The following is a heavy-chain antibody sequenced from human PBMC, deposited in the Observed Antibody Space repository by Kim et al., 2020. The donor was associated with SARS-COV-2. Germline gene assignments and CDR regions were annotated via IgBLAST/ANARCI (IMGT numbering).Heavy chain of an antibody. V-gene: IGHV3-74*01. CDR3: ARRMFRDGFDV. CDR2: ISLEVSTT. D-gene: IGHD3-10*02. Sequence: GGSLRLSCAAAGRSVSSVWINWVRQAPGKGRGWFSRISLEVSTTHYAGSVKGRLTMSIDNAENTMYLKMNSLRDEDTAVYYCARRMFRDGFDVWGKETTGTLSS. CDR1: GRSVSSVW. J-gene: IGHJ6*04.